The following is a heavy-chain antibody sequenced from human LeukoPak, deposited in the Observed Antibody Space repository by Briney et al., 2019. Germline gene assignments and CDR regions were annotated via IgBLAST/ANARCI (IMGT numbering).Heavy chain of an antibody. V-gene: IGHV1-3*03. Sequence: GASVKVSCKASGYSFTNHDMHWVRQAPGQRLEWMGYINPDNGNTKYSQEFQGRVTITRDTSASTAYMELSSLRSEDMAVYYCAREYYDSSGYIPFDYWGQGTLVTVSS. CDR3: AREYYDSSGYIPFDY. CDR1: GYSFTNHD. D-gene: IGHD3-22*01. J-gene: IGHJ4*02. CDR2: INPDNGNT.